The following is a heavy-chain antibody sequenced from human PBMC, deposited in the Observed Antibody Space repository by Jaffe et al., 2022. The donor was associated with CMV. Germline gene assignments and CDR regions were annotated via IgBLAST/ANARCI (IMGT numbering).Heavy chain of an antibody. Sequence: QVQLQQWGAGLLKPSETLSLTCAVYGGSFSGYYWSWIRQPPGKGLEWIGEINHSGSTNYNPSLKSRVTISVDTSKNQFSLKLSSVTAADTAVYYCARVSSSDGWAFDIWGQGTMVTVSS. CDR2: INHSGST. J-gene: IGHJ3*02. CDR3: ARVSSSDGWAFDI. CDR1: GGSFSGYY. V-gene: IGHV4-34*01. D-gene: IGHD6-6*01.